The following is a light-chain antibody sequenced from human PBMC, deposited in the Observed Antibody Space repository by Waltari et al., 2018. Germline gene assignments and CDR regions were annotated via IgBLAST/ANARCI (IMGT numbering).Light chain of an antibody. J-gene: IGKJ4*01. V-gene: IGKV2-24*01. CDR1: QSLVNSAGNTY. CDR2: KIS. CDR3: LQATQFPLT. Sequence: DIVMTQTPLSSPVPLGQPASISCRSSQSLVNSAGNTYLSWYQQRPGQPPRLLIYKISKRFTGVPDRFSGSGAGTEFTLKISRVEAEDVGVYFCLQATQFPLTFGGGTKLEIK.